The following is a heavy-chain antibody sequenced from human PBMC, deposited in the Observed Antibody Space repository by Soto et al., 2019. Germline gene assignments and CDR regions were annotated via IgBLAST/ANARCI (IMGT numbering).Heavy chain of an antibody. CDR3: ARGYRSYDSSGYYYHTHLHPLDY. CDR2: INHSGST. D-gene: IGHD3-22*01. J-gene: IGHJ4*02. Sequence: QVQLQQWGAGLLKPSETLSLPCAVYGGSFSGYYWSWIRQPPGKGLEWIGEINHSGSTNYNPSLKSRVTISVDTSKNQFSLKLSSVTAADTAVYYCARGYRSYDSSGYYYHTHLHPLDYWGQGTLVTVSS. V-gene: IGHV4-34*01. CDR1: GGSFSGYY.